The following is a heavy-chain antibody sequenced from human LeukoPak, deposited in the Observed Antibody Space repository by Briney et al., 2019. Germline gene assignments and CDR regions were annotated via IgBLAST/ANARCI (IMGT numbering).Heavy chain of an antibody. CDR2: IYHSGST. Sequence: SATLSLTCAVSGGSISSGGYSWSWIRQPPGKGLEWIGYIYHSGSTYYNPSLKSRVTISVDRSKNQFSLKLSSVTAADTAVYYCAREGGGDPDYWGQGTLVTVSS. CDR3: AREGGGDPDY. J-gene: IGHJ4*02. CDR1: GGSISSGGYS. V-gene: IGHV4-30-2*01. D-gene: IGHD3-16*02.